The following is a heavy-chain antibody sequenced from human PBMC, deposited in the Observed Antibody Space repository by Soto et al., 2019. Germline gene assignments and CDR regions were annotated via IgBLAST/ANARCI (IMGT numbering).Heavy chain of an antibody. CDR3: ARYDYNGYYFDY. CDR1: GYTFTNFG. CDR2: ISAYNGNT. D-gene: IGHD4-4*01. J-gene: IGHJ4*02. Sequence: ASVKVSCKASGYTFTNFGISWVRQAPGQGLEWMGWISAYNGNTNYAQKFQGRVTMTTDTSTSTAYMEVRSLRFDDTAVYYCARYDYNGYYFDYWGQGTLVTVSS. V-gene: IGHV1-18*01.